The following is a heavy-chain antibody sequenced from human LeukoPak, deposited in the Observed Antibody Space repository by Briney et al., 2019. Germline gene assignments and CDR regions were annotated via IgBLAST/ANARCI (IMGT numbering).Heavy chain of an antibody. V-gene: IGHV4-4*09. J-gene: IGHJ6*03. CDR3: ARHTLYYYYYMDV. D-gene: IGHD2-2*02. CDR2: IYTSGST. CDR1: GGSISSYY. Sequence: SETLSLTCTVSGGSISSYYWSWIRQPPGKGLEWIGYIYTSGSTNYNPSLKSRVTISVDTSKNQFSLKLSSVTAADTAVYYCARHTLYYYYYMDVWGKGTTVTVSS.